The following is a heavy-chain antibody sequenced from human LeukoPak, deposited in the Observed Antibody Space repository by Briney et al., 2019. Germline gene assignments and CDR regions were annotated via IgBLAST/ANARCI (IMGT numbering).Heavy chain of an antibody. CDR2: ISSSSTI. CDR1: GFTFSSYG. J-gene: IGHJ3*02. CDR3: ARDDSGSYYDFWSGYTDAFDI. V-gene: IGHV3-48*01. D-gene: IGHD3-3*01. Sequence: PGGSLRLSCAASGFTFSSYGMNWVRQAPGKGLEWVSYISSSSTIYYADSVKGRFTISRDDAKNSLYLQMNSLRAEDTAVYYCARDDSGSYYDFWSGYTDAFDIWGQGTMVTVSS.